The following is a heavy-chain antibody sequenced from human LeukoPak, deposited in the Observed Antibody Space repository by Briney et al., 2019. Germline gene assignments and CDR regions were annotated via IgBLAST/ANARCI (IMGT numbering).Heavy chain of an antibody. J-gene: IGHJ4*02. V-gene: IGHV3-33*01. CDR1: GFTFSSYG. D-gene: IGHD3-22*01. Sequence: GGSLRPSCAASGFTFSSYGMHWVRQAPGKGLEWVAVIWYDGSNKYYADSVKGRFTISRDNSKNTLYLQMNSLRAEDTAVYYCARGLTYYYDSSGYGYWGQGTLVTVSS. CDR3: ARGLTYYYDSSGYGY. CDR2: IWYDGSNK.